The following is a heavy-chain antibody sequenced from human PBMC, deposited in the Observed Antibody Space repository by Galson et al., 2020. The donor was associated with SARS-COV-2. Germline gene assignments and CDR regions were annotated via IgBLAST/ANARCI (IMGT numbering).Heavy chain of an antibody. CDR1: GFTFSSYA. D-gene: IGHD1-26*01. J-gene: IGHJ4*02. CDR3: SGGLLEEFDY. Sequence: GESLKISCAASGFTFSSYAMHWVRQAPGKGLEWVAVISYDGSNKYYADSVKGLFTISRDNSKNTLYLQMNSLRAEDTAVYYCSGGLLEEFDYWGQGTLVTVSS. CDR2: ISYDGSNK. V-gene: IGHV3-30*04.